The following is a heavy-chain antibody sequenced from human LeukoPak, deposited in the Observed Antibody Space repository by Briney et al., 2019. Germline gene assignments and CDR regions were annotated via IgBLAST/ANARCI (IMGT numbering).Heavy chain of an antibody. J-gene: IGHJ2*01. V-gene: IGHV4-39*07. D-gene: IGHD4-17*01. CDR2: YYSGST. CDR3: AIFPGRVTTRDRWYFDL. Sequence: YYSGSTYYNPSLKSRVTISVDTSKNQFSLKLSSVTAADTAVYYCAIFPGRVTTRDRWYFDLWGRGTLVTVSS.